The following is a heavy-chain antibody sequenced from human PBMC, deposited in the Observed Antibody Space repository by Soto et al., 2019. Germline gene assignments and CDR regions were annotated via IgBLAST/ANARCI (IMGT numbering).Heavy chain of an antibody. CDR1: GYTFTSYD. D-gene: IGHD3-3*01. V-gene: IGHV1-8*01. Sequence: ASVKVSCKASGYTFTSYDINWVRQATGQGLEWMGWMNPNGGNTGYAQKFQGRVTMTRNTSISTAYMELSSLRSEDTAVYYCARGTRFLEWLSPYYMDVWGKGTTVTVSS. J-gene: IGHJ6*03. CDR2: MNPNGGNT. CDR3: ARGTRFLEWLSPYYMDV.